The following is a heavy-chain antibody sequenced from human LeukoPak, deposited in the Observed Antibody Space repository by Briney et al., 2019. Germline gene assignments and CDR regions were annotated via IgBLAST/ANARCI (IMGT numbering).Heavy chain of an antibody. CDR3: ARGKYGGYFIDY. V-gene: IGHV3-21*01. J-gene: IGHJ4*02. CDR1: GFTFSSYT. CDR2: ISSSNTYI. Sequence: PGGSLRLSCAASGFTFSSYTLNWVRQAPGKGLEWVSSISSSNTYIYYADSVKGRFTISRDNAKNSLFLQMNSLRAEDTAVYYCARGKYGGYFIDYWGQGTLVTVSS. D-gene: IGHD5-12*01.